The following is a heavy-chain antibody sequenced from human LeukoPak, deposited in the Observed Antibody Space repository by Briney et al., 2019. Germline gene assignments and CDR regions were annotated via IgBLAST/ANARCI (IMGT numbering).Heavy chain of an antibody. CDR1: GFTFSTYD. Sequence: GGSLRLSCAASGFTFSTYDMSWVRQAPGKGLEWVAVIYSGGSTYYADSVKGRFTISRDNSKNTLFLQMNSLRAEDTAVYYCARYRGYGMDVWGQGTTVTVSS. J-gene: IGHJ6*02. CDR2: IYSGGST. V-gene: IGHV3-66*01. D-gene: IGHD1-26*01. CDR3: ARYRGYGMDV.